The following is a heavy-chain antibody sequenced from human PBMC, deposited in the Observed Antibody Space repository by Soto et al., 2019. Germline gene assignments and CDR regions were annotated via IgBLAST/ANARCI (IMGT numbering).Heavy chain of an antibody. V-gene: IGHV1-18*01. CDR1: GYTFTSYG. J-gene: IGHJ6*02. Sequence: ASVKVSCKASGYTFTSYGISWVRQAPGQGLEWMGWISAYNGNTNYAQKLQGRVTVTTDTSTSTAYMELRSLRSDDTAVYYCARFFYGSGSYPLGGMDVWGQGTTVTVSS. CDR2: ISAYNGNT. D-gene: IGHD3-10*01. CDR3: ARFFYGSGSYPLGGMDV.